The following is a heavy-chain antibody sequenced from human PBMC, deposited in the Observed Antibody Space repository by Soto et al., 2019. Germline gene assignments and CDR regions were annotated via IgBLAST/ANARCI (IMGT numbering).Heavy chain of an antibody. Sequence: QVQLVQSGAEVKKPGASVKVSCKASGYTFTSYAMHWVRQAPGQRLEWMGWINAGNGNTKYSQKFQGRVTITRDTSASTAYMELSSLRSEDTAVYYCARDWGGYSSSWSNIDYWCQGTLVTVSS. D-gene: IGHD6-13*01. CDR2: INAGNGNT. CDR3: ARDWGGYSSSWSNIDY. J-gene: IGHJ4*02. V-gene: IGHV1-3*01. CDR1: GYTFTSYA.